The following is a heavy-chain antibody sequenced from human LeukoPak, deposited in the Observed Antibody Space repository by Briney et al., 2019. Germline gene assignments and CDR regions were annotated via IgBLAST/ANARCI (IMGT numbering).Heavy chain of an antibody. D-gene: IGHD3-22*01. V-gene: IGHV3-53*01. Sequence: GGSLRLSCGASAFTVSRNYMTWFRQAPGKGLEWVSVIYSGGNTYYADSVKGRFTISRDNSKNTLYLQMNSLRAEDTAVYYCRGTIVGKWDIDFWGQGTLVTVSS. CDR3: RGTIVGKWDIDF. CDR1: AFTVSRNY. CDR2: IYSGGNT. J-gene: IGHJ4*02.